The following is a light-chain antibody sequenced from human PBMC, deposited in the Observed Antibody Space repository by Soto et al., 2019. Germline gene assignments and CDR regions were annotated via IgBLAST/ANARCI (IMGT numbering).Light chain of an antibody. Sequence: QSVLTQPASVSGSPGQSISISCSGTSSDSGAYDLVSWYQQHPGRAPKLIIYEVSHRFSGLSSRFSASKSGNTASLTISGLQADDDGGYYCTSFAPGRIYIFGSGTNVTVL. CDR2: EVS. CDR3: TSFAPGRIYI. CDR1: SSDSGAYDL. V-gene: IGLV2-14*03. J-gene: IGLJ1*01.